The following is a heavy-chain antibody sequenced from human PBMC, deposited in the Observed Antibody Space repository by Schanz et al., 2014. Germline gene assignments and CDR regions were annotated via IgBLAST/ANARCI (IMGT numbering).Heavy chain of an antibody. CDR2: IDVDGTTT. J-gene: IGHJ4*02. CDR3: AKYRGYYRVSGSYRELEY. D-gene: IGHD3-10*01. Sequence: MQLVESGGGLVQPGGSLRLSCLASGFAFSSYGMNWLRQAPGKGLEWVSVIDVDGTTTYYADSVKGRFTISRDNSKNTLYLQMSSLRPEDTAVYYCAKYRGYYRVSGSYRELEYWGQGTLVTVSS. V-gene: IGHV3-23*04. CDR1: GFAFSSYG.